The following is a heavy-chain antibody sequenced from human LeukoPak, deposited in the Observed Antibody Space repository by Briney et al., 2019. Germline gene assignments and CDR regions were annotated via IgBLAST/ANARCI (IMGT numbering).Heavy chain of an antibody. V-gene: IGHV3-48*01. J-gene: IGHJ4*02. D-gene: IGHD3-22*01. CDR2: ISSSSSTI. CDR3: ARDPAASSSWSYYYDSSGHKPVDY. Sequence: GESLRLSCAASGFTFSSYSMNWVRQAPGKGLEWVSYISSSSSTIYYADSVKGRFTISRDNAKNSLYLQMNSLRAEDTAVYYCARDPAASSSWSYYYDSSGHKPVDYWGQGTLVTVSS. CDR1: GFTFSSYS.